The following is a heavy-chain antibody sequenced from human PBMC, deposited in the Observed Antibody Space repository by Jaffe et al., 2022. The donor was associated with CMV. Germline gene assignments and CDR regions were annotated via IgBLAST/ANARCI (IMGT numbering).Heavy chain of an antibody. CDR1: GFSLSTSGMC. D-gene: IGHD6-6*01. V-gene: IGHV2-70*01. Sequence: QVTLRESGPALVKPTQTLTLTCTFSGFSLSTSGMCVSWIRQPPGKALEWLALIDWDDDKYYSTSLKTRLTISKDTSKNQVVLTMTNMDPVDTATYYCARMGHSSSQGGFDYWGQGTLVTVSS. CDR2: IDWDDDK. J-gene: IGHJ4*02. CDR3: ARMGHSSSQGGFDY.